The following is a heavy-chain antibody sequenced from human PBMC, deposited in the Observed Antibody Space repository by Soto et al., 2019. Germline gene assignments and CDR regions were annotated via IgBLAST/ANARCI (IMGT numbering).Heavy chain of an antibody. CDR1: GGSINNNDHY. V-gene: IGHV4-39*01. CDR2: IDYSGST. J-gene: IGHJ1*01. Sequence: TETLSLTCTVSGGSINNNDHYWGWVRQPPGKGLEWVGNIDYSGSTYYKPSLKSRVTISVDTSKNQFSLKLSSVTAADTAVYYCARRDIWYYDRSAHSPFHHRGQGTLGTGST. D-gene: IGHD3-22*01. CDR3: ARRDIWYYDRSAHSPFHH.